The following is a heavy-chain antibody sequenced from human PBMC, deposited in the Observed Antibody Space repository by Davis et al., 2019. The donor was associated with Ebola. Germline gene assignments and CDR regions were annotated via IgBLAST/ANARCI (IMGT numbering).Heavy chain of an antibody. CDR2: ISGSGTYI. V-gene: IGHV3-21*01. CDR3: ARTDNLDY. CDR1: GFTFSHYS. Sequence: PGGSLRLSCAASGFTFSHYSMNWVRQAPGKGLEWVSSISGSGTYIYYADSVKGRFAISRDNAKNSLYLQMNSLRVEDTAVYYCARTDNLDYWGQGTLVTVSS. D-gene: IGHD1-1*01. J-gene: IGHJ4*02.